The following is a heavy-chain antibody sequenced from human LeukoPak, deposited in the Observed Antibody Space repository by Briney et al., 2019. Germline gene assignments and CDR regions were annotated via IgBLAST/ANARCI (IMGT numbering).Heavy chain of an antibody. J-gene: IGHJ4*02. Sequence: SETLSLTCAVHGESLSAYFRSRIRQVPGKGLEWIGEIDHRGITTYKPSLKSRGSMSVDPSSKHFSLTLTAVTAADTATYYCASRSLNLADARCFDIWAKGTVVVVSS. CDR3: ASRSLNLADARCFDI. D-gene: IGHD6-6*01. CDR1: GESLSAYF. CDR2: IDHRGIT. V-gene: IGHV4-34*01.